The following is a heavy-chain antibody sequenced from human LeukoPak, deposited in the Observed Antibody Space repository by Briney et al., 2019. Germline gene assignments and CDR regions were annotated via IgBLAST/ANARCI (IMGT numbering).Heavy chain of an antibody. D-gene: IGHD1-26*01. CDR3: VKDSPPRYSGSPPAY. V-gene: IGHV3-7*03. CDR1: GFTFSSYW. Sequence: PGGSLRLSCAASGFTFSSYWMNWARQAPGKGLEWVASINHNGNVNYYVDSVKGRFTISRDNAKNSLYLQMNSLRADDTAVYYCVKDSPPRYSGSPPAYWGQGTLVTVSS. J-gene: IGHJ4*02. CDR2: INHNGNVN.